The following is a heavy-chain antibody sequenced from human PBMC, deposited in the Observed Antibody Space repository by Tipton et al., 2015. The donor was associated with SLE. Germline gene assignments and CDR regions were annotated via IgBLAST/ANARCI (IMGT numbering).Heavy chain of an antibody. CDR3: ARNRGYCGGDCYSSFDY. J-gene: IGHJ4*02. V-gene: IGHV4-59*01. CDR2: IYYSGST. Sequence: TLSLTCTVSGGPISSYYWSWIRQPPGKGLEWIGYIYYSGSTNYNPSLKSRVTISVDTSKNQFSLKLSSVTAADTAVYYCARNRGYCGGDCYSSFDYWGQGTLVTVSS. D-gene: IGHD2-21*01. CDR1: GGPISSYY.